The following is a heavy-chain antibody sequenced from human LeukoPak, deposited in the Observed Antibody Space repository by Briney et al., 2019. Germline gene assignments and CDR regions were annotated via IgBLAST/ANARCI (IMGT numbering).Heavy chain of an antibody. D-gene: IGHD5-18*01. CDR2: INPNSGGT. Sequence: ASVKVSCKASGGTFSRYAVSWVRQAPGQGLEWMGWINPNSGGTNYAQKFQGRVTMTRDTSISTAYMELSRLRSDDTAVYYCARADRGYSYVGYFDYWGQGTLVTVSS. V-gene: IGHV1-2*02. CDR1: GGTFSRYA. CDR3: ARADRGYSYVGYFDY. J-gene: IGHJ4*02.